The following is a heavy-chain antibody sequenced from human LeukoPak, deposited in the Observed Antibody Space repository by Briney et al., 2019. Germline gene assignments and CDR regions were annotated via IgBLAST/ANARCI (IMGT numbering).Heavy chain of an antibody. V-gene: IGHV3-48*01. Sequence: GGSLRLSCAASGFTFSSYSMNWVRQAPGKGLEWVSYISSSSSTICYADSVKGRFTISRDNAKNSLYLQMNSLRAEDTAVYYCARVALRGGAFDIWGQGTMVTVSS. CDR2: ISSSSSTI. J-gene: IGHJ3*02. D-gene: IGHD5-12*01. CDR1: GFTFSSYS. CDR3: ARVALRGGAFDI.